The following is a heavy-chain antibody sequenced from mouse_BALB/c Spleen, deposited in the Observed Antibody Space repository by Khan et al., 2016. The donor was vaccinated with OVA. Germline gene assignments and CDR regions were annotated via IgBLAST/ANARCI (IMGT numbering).Heavy chain of an antibody. V-gene: IGHV1-76*01. Sequence: QVQLKESGAELVRPGASVKLSCKTSGYIFTSYWIHWVKQRSGQGLEWIARIYPGTNSSYYNEIFKGKATLTADKSSSTAYMQLSSLKSEDSAVYFFARDGPDGAWFVYWGQGTLVTVSA. CDR1: GYIFTSYW. J-gene: IGHJ3*01. CDR3: ARDGPDGAWFVY. CDR2: IYPGTNSS. D-gene: IGHD2-3*01.